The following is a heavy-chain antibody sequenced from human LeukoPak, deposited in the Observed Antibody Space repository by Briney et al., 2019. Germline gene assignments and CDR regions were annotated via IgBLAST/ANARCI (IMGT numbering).Heavy chain of an antibody. CDR2: ISWNSGSI. J-gene: IGHJ4*02. D-gene: IGHD6-13*01. V-gene: IGHV3-9*01. CDR1: GFTFDDYA. Sequence: PGRSLRLPCAASGFTFDDYAMHWVRQAPGKGLEWVSGISWNSGSIGYADSVKGRFTISRDNAKNSLYLQMNSLRAEDTALYYCARPPNIAAAGQDWGQGTLVTVSS. CDR3: ARPPNIAAAGQD.